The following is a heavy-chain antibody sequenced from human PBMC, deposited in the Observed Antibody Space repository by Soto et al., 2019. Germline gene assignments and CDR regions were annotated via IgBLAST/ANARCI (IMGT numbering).Heavy chain of an antibody. CDR2: INHSGST. Sequence: SETLSLTCAVYGGSFSGYYWSWIRQPPGKGMEWIGEINHSGSTNYNPSLKSRVTISVETSKNQFSLKLSSVTAADTAVYYCARGSSVAGTSFGYWGQGTLVTVSS. J-gene: IGHJ4*02. CDR3: ARGSSVAGTSFGY. CDR1: GGSFSGYY. V-gene: IGHV4-34*01. D-gene: IGHD6-19*01.